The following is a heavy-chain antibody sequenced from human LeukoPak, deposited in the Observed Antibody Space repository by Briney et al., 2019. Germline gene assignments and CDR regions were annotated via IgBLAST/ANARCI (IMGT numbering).Heavy chain of an antibody. CDR3: ASSDGKYFQH. V-gene: IGHV1-18*01. CDR1: GYTFISYG. CDR2: ISAYNGNT. D-gene: IGHD1-1*01. Sequence: ASVKVSCKASGYTFISYGTSWVRQAPGQGLEWMGWISAYNGNTNYAQKLQGRVTMTTDTYTSTTYMELRSLRSDDTAVYYCASSDGKYFQHWGQGTLVTVSS. J-gene: IGHJ1*01.